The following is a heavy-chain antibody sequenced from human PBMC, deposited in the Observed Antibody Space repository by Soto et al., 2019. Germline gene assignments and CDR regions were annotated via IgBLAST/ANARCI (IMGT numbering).Heavy chain of an antibody. Sequence: ASVKFSCKASGYTFTSYYMHWVRQAPGQGLEWMGIINPSGGSTSYAQKFQGRVTMTRDTSTSTVYMELSSLRSEDTAVYYCARGARITIFGVVYFDPWGQGTLVTVSS. D-gene: IGHD3-3*01. CDR1: GYTFTSYY. CDR3: ARGARITIFGVVYFDP. CDR2: INPSGGST. V-gene: IGHV1-46*01. J-gene: IGHJ5*02.